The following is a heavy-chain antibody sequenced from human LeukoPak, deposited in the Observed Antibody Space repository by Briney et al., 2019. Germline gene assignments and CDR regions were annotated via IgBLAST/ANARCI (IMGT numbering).Heavy chain of an antibody. J-gene: IGHJ4*02. V-gene: IGHV3-53*04. Sequence: GGSLRLSCTASGFTFSTNCMTWVRQAPGKGLEWVSTIYSGGTTYYADSVMGRFTISRHNSRNTLYLQMNSLRAEDTAVYYCARGDTVLAYYFDLWGQGTLVTVSS. CDR2: IYSGGTT. CDR3: ARGDTVLAYYFDL. D-gene: IGHD5-18*01. CDR1: GFTFSTNC.